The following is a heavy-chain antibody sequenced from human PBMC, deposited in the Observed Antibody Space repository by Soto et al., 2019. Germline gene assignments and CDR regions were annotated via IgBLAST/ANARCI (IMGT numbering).Heavy chain of an antibody. CDR2: INSGGST. CDR3: ARDSSGYGRRGWYFDL. Sequence: EVQLVETGGGLIQPGGSLRLSCAASGFTVSSNYMSWVRQAPGKGLEWVSVINSGGSTYYADSVKGRFTISRDNSKNTLYLQMNSLRAEDTAVYYCARDSSGYGRRGWYFDLWGRGTLVTVSS. V-gene: IGHV3-53*02. D-gene: IGHD5-12*01. CDR1: GFTVSSNY. J-gene: IGHJ2*01.